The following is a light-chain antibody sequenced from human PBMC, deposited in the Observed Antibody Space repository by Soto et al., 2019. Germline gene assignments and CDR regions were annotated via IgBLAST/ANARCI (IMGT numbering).Light chain of an antibody. CDR1: SSNIGAGYD. CDR2: NNH. J-gene: IGLJ2*01. V-gene: IGLV1-40*01. CDR3: QSYDGTLTGVI. Sequence: QSFLTQPPSLSGAPGQSVTISCTGTSSNIGAGYDIHWYQQPPGTAPKLVIYNNHNRPSGVPDRFSGSKSGTSGSLAITGLQAEDEADYFCQSYDGTLTGVIFGGGTHLTVL.